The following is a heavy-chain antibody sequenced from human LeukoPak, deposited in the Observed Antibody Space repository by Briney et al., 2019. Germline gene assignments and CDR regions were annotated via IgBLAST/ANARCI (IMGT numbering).Heavy chain of an antibody. CDR1: GYSFSDYW. CDR2: ISASGSDF. V-gene: IGHV5-51*01. J-gene: IGHJ4*02. CDR3: ARRPSVTGAPFDY. Sequence: GESLKISCRGSGYSFSDYWIGWVRQLPGEGLEWMGLISASGSDFRNGPSFEGQVTISVDKSINTAYLQWSRLRASDTAIYYCARRPSVTGAPFDYWGQGTLVTVSS. D-gene: IGHD2-8*02.